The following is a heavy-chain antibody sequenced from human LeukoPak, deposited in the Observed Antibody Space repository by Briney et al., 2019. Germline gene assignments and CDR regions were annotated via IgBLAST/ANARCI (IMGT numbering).Heavy chain of an antibody. V-gene: IGHV1-46*01. Sequence: GASVKVSCKGSGYGFTSYYMDLVRQGPRQALEWVLIMNPSGGSTSYAQTFQGRVTMTRDTSTSTVYMELSSLRSEDTAVYYCARGLRSRDETYYFDYWGQGTLVTVSS. D-gene: IGHD3-16*01. CDR3: ARGLRSRDETYYFDY. CDR2: MNPSGGST. J-gene: IGHJ4*02. CDR1: GYGFTSYY.